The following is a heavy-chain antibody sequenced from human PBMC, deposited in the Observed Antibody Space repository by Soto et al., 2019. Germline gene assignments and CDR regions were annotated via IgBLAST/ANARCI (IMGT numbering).Heavy chain of an antibody. CDR1: GGSTSSYY. D-gene: IGHD4-17*01. V-gene: IGHV4-59*01. CDR2: IYYSGST. J-gene: IGHJ6*03. CDR3: ARGKYGDYYYYYYMDV. Sequence: QVQLQESGPGLVKPSETLSLTCTVSGGSTSSYYWSWIRQPPGKGLEWIGYIYYSGSTNYNPSLKSRVTISVDTSKNQFSLKLSSVTAADTAVYYCARGKYGDYYYYYYMDVWGKGTTVTVSS.